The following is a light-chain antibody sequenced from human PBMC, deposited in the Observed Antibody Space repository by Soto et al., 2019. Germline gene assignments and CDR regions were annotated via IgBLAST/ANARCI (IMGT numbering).Light chain of an antibody. Sequence: EIVLTQSPATLSVSPGERATLSCRASQSVSTNLAWYQQKLGQAPRVLIYGSSSRATGVPARFSGSGSGTDFSLTISRLEPEDFAVYYCQQYGSSPITFGQGTRLEI. CDR1: QSVSTN. CDR2: GSS. CDR3: QQYGSSPIT. J-gene: IGKJ5*01. V-gene: IGKV3-20*01.